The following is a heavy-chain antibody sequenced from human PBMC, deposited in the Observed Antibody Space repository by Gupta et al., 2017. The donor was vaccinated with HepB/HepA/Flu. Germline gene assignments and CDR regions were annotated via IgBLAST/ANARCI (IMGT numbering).Heavy chain of an antibody. Sequence: QLQLQESGPGLVKPSETLSLTCTVSGGSISSSSYYWGWIRQPPGKGLEWIGSIYYSGSTYYNPSLKSRVTISVDTSKNQFSLKLSSVTAADTAVYYCARLSSWGDWFDPWGQGTLVTGSS. CDR3: ARLSSWGDWFDP. CDR1: GGSISSSSYY. D-gene: IGHD3-16*01. J-gene: IGHJ5*02. V-gene: IGHV4-39*01. CDR2: IYYSGST.